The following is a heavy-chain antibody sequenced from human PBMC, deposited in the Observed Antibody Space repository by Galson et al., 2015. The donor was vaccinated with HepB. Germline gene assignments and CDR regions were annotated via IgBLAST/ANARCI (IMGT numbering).Heavy chain of an antibody. CDR1: GFTFSSYD. Sequence: SLRLSCAASGFTFSSYDMHWVRQATGKGLEWVSGIRTDGDTYYAGSVRGRFTISRDNANKSLYLQMNSLRAGDTALYFCARAPAYRNSWYYFFDYWGRGALVTVSS. CDR3: ARAPAYRNSWYYFFDY. D-gene: IGHD2/OR15-2a*01. J-gene: IGHJ4*02. CDR2: IRTDGDT. V-gene: IGHV3-13*04.